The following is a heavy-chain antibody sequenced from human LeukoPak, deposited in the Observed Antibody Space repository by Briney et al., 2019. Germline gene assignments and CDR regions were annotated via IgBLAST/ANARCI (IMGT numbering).Heavy chain of an antibody. J-gene: IGHJ4*02. CDR3: ARVKPAGAWLGYFDY. CDR2: VHYSGGS. CDR1: GGSISTYY. D-gene: IGHD6-19*01. V-gene: IGHV4-39*07. Sequence: SETLSLTCTVSGGSISTYYWGWIRQSPGKGLEWIGSVHYSGGSYYNPSPKCRVTISLNTSQNQFSLGLSSVTAADTAVYNCARVKPAGAWLGYFDYWGQGTLVTVSS.